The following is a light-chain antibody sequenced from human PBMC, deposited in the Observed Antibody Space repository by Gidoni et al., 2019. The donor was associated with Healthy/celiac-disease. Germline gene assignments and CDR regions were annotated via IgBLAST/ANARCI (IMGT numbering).Light chain of an antibody. Sequence: QSALTQPAAVSGSPGPSITTPCTGTSSDLGNYNLVSLYQPPPGKAPKLMIYEGTNRPSGVSYRFSGSKSGSTASLTISGLQAEDEADYYCSSYTSRSTSGVVFGGGTKLTVL. CDR3: SSYTSRSTSGVV. J-gene: IGLJ2*01. V-gene: IGLV2-14*02. CDR2: EGT. CDR1: SSDLGNYNL.